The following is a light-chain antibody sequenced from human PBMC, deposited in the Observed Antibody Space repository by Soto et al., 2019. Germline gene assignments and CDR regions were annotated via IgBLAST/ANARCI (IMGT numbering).Light chain of an antibody. Sequence: DIQMTQSPSTLSASVGDRVTITCRASQSISTWLAWYQQKPGKAPNLLIYDASSLQSGVPSRFSGSGSGTEFTLTISSLQPDDFATYYCQKYKSYPFTFGPGTKVEIK. CDR2: DAS. J-gene: IGKJ3*01. CDR3: QKYKSYPFT. V-gene: IGKV1-5*01. CDR1: QSISTW.